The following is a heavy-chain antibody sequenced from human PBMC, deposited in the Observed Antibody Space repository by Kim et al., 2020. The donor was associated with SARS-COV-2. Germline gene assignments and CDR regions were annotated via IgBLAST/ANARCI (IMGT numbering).Heavy chain of an antibody. CDR1: GFTFSSYW. Sequence: GGSLRLSCAASGFTFSSYWMSWVRQAPGKGLEWVANIKQDGSEQYYVDSVKGRFTISRDNAKNSLYLQMNSLRAEDTAVYYCARDTYSYGYESRDYYYYYGMDVWGQGTTVTVSS. CDR2: IKQDGSEQ. J-gene: IGHJ6*02. D-gene: IGHD5-18*01. V-gene: IGHV3-7*01. CDR3: ARDTYSYGYESRDYYYYYGMDV.